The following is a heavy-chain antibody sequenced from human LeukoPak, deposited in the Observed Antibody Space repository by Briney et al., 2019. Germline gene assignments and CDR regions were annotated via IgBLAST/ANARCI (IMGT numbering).Heavy chain of an antibody. D-gene: IGHD3-22*01. J-gene: IGHJ3*02. CDR3: ARDRGGYKPSDAFDI. Sequence: PGGSLRLSCAASGFTFSSYSMNWVRQAPGKGLEWVSSISSSSSYIYYADSVKGRFTISRDNAKNSLYLQMNSLRAEDTAVYYCARDRGGYKPSDAFDIWGQGTMVTVSS. V-gene: IGHV3-21*01. CDR2: ISSSSSYI. CDR1: GFTFSSYS.